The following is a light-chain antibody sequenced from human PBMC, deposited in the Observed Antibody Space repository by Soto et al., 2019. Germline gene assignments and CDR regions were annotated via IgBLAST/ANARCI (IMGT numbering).Light chain of an antibody. CDR2: GAS. V-gene: IGKV3-20*01. CDR3: QQYGSSPFP. CDR1: QSVSSGY. Sequence: EIVLTQSPGTLSLSPGERATLSCRASQSVSSGYLAWYQQKPGQAPRLLVYGASNRANGIPARFSGSGSGTDFTLTISRLEPEDFAVYYCQQYGSSPFPFGQGTKLET. J-gene: IGKJ2*01.